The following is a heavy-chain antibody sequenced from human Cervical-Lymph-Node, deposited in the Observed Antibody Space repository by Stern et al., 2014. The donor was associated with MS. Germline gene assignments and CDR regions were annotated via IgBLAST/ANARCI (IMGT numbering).Heavy chain of an antibody. J-gene: IGHJ3*02. CDR2: IYSSGST. Sequence: QLQLQESGPGLVKPSETLSLICIVSGGSISSSGYYWGWIRQPPGKGLEWIGTIYSSGSTYFNPPLKSRVTISVDTSKNQLSLTLSSVTAADTAVYYCARGDFYDSSHSRLYRAFDIWGQGTMVTVSS. D-gene: IGHD3-22*01. CDR1: GGSISSSGYY. CDR3: ARGDFYDSSHSRLYRAFDI. V-gene: IGHV4-39*01.